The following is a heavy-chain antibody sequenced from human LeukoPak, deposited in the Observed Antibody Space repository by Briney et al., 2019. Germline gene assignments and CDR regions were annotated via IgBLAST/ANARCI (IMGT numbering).Heavy chain of an antibody. Sequence: PGGSLRLSCAASGFTFSSYAMSWVRQAPGKGLEWVSAISGSGGSTYYADSVKGRFTISRDNAKNSLYLQMNSLRAEDTAVYYCAVGGVRGVIKTDYWGQGTLVTVSS. CDR1: GFTFSSYA. CDR2: ISGSGGST. CDR3: AVGGVRGVIKTDY. V-gene: IGHV3-23*01. D-gene: IGHD3-10*01. J-gene: IGHJ4*02.